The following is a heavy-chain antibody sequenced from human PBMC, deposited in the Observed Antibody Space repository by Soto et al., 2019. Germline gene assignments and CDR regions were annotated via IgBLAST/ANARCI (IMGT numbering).Heavy chain of an antibody. D-gene: IGHD1-7*01. CDR1: GDSVSSNSAA. J-gene: IGHJ6*03. CDR2: TYYRSRWYN. Sequence: SQTLALTCAISGDSVSSNSAAWNWIRLSPSRGLEWLARTYYRSRWYNDYAVSVRSRITVNPDTSKNQFSLQLTSVTPEDTAVYYCAGTSSHQWYYMDVWGKGTTVTVSS. V-gene: IGHV6-1*01. CDR3: AGTSSHQWYYMDV.